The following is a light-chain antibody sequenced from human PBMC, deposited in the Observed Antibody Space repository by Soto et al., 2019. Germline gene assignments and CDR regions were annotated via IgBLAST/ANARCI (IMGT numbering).Light chain of an antibody. CDR1: QSVLYSSINKNC. V-gene: IGKV4-1*01. CDR2: WAS. J-gene: IGKJ1*01. Sequence: DIVLTQSPDSLAVSLGERATINCKSSQSVLYSSINKNCLAWYQQKPGQPPKLLIYWASTRYSGVPDRFSGSGSGTDFILTISSLQAEDVAVYYCQQCYSSLRTFGQGTKVEIK. CDR3: QQCYSSLRT.